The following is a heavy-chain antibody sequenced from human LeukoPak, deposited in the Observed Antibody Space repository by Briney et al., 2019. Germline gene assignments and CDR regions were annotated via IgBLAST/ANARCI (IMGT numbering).Heavy chain of an antibody. CDR1: GGSFSGYY. Sequence: SETLSLTCTVSGGSFSGYYWSWIRQPAGKGLEWIGRIYTSGSTNYNPSLKSRVTMSVDTFKNQFSLKLSSVTAADTAVYYCARVSSAGIWDYWGQGTLVTVSS. J-gene: IGHJ4*02. CDR2: IYTSGST. V-gene: IGHV4-4*07. CDR3: ARVSSAGIWDY. D-gene: IGHD6-19*01.